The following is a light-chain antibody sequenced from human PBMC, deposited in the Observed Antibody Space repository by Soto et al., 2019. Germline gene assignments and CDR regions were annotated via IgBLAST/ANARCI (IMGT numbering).Light chain of an antibody. CDR3: QQLKSYPIT. V-gene: IGKV1-9*01. CDR2: AAS. J-gene: IGKJ5*01. Sequence: IPLTQSPSSLSASVGDRVTITCRASQGISSSLAWYQQEPGKAPKLLIYAASTLQSGVPSRFSGSGSGTDFTLTISSLQPEDCATYYCQQLKSYPITLGQGTRLEI. CDR1: QGISSS.